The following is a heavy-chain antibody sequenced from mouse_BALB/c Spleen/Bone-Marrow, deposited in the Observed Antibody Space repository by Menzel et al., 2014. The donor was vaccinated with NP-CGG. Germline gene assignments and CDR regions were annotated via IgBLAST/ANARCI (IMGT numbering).Heavy chain of an antibody. D-gene: IGHD2-10*02. V-gene: IGHV14-3*02. J-gene: IGHJ3*01. CDR3: AGSGGYGNYLAWFAY. Sequence: VQLQQSGAELVKPGASVKLPCTASGFNIKDTYMHWVKQRPEQGLEWIGRIDPANGNTKYDPKFQGKATITADTSSNTAYLQLSSLTSEDTAVYYCAGSGGYGNYLAWFAYWGQGTLVTVSA. CDR2: IDPANGNT. CDR1: GFNIKDTY.